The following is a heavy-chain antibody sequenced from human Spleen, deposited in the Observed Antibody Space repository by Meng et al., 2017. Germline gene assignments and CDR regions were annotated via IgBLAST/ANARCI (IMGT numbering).Heavy chain of an antibody. CDR1: GFTFSSYA. V-gene: IGHV3-30*07. CDR2: ISYDGSNK. Sequence: GESLKISCAASGFTFSSYAMHWVRQAPGKGLEWVAVISYDGSNKYYADSVKGRFTISRDNAKNSLYLQMNSLRAEDTALYFCAKDIDYYGSGSRIDYWGQGTLVTVSS. J-gene: IGHJ4*02. CDR3: AKDIDYYGSGSRIDY. D-gene: IGHD3-10*01.